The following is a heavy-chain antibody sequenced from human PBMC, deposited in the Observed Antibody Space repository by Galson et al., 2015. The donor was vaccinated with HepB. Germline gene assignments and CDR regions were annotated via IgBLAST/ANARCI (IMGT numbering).Heavy chain of an antibody. J-gene: IGHJ4*02. V-gene: IGHV3-23*01. D-gene: IGHD3-10*01. Sequence: SLRLSCAASGFTFDSYAIGWVRQAPGKGLEWVSVVSESGDDTHYADSVKGRFTISRDNSKNTLYLQMNSLRVEDTAVYYCAKDGGNIIVTYDYWGQGTLVTVSS. CDR2: VSESGDDT. CDR3: AKDGGNIIVTYDY. CDR1: GFTFDSYA.